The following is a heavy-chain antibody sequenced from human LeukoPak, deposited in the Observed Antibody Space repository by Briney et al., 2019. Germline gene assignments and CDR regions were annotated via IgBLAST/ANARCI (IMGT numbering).Heavy chain of an antibody. V-gene: IGHV5-51*01. CDR2: IYPGDSDT. Sequence: GESLKISCKGSGYLFTSSWIGWVRQMPGKGLEWMGIIYPGDSDTRYSPSFQGQVTISADKSISTAYLQWSSLKASDTAMYYCAIYSDTYYFDCWGQGTLVTVSS. J-gene: IGHJ4*02. D-gene: IGHD1-26*01. CDR3: AIYSDTYYFDC. CDR1: GYLFTSSW.